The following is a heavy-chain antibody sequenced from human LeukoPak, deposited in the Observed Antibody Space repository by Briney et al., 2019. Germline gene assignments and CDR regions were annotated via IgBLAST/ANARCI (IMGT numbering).Heavy chain of an antibody. Sequence: GGSLRLSCAASGFTSNAYPMNWVRQAPGKGLEWISYITHNSDSTYYADSVKGRFTISRDNAKNSLYLQMNSLRAEDTAVYYCVKDHDWALDFWGQGTLVTVSS. CDR3: VKDHDWALDF. CDR1: GFTSNAYP. CDR2: ITHNSDST. D-gene: IGHD3-9*01. J-gene: IGHJ4*02. V-gene: IGHV3-48*01.